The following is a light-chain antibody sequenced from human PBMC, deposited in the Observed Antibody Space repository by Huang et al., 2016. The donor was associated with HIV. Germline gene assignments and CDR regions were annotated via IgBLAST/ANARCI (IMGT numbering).Light chain of an antibody. CDR1: QTLSSNY. V-gene: IGKV3-20*01. CDR2: GEL. Sequence: EIVLTQSPGTLSLSPGERAALSCRASQTLSSNYLAWYPQTPGQAPRLLIYGELNRATGIPDRFSGSGSGTDFTLTITNLETEDFAVYYCQQYGSLPLTFGGGTKVEIK. J-gene: IGKJ4*01. CDR3: QQYGSLPLT.